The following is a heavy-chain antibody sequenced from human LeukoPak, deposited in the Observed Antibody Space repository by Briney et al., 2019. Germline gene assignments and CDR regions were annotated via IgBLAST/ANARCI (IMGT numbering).Heavy chain of an antibody. CDR3: AALTDKWGFDY. CDR2: INHSGST. D-gene: IGHD2-8*01. CDR1: GGSFSGYY. V-gene: IGHV4-34*01. J-gene: IGHJ4*02. Sequence: SETLSLTCAVYGGSFSGYYWSWIRQPPGKGLEWIGEINHSGSTNYNPSLKSRVTISVDTSKNQFSLKLSSVTAADTAVYYCAALTDKWGFDYWGQGTLVTVPS.